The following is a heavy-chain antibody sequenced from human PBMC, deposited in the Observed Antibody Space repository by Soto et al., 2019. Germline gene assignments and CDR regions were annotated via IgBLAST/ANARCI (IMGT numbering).Heavy chain of an antibody. V-gene: IGHV5-51*01. D-gene: IGHD3-22*01. CDR1: GYSFTSYW. CDR2: IYPGDSDT. Sequence: GESLKISCKGSGYSFTSYWIAWVRQMPGKGLEWMGIIYPGDSDTRYSPSFQGQVTISADKSISTAYLQWSSLKASDTAMYYCARHNAFSGYSTYGFGIWGQGTMVTVSS. J-gene: IGHJ3*02. CDR3: ARHNAFSGYSTYGFGI.